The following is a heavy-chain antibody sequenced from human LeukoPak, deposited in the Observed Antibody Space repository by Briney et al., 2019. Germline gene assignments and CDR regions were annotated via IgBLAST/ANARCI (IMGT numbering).Heavy chain of an antibody. CDR3: ARDQSGWYGVGEYFQH. D-gene: IGHD6-19*01. V-gene: IGHV6-1*01. J-gene: IGHJ1*01. Sequence: SQTLSLTCAISGDSVSSNSAAWNWIRQSPSRGLERLGRTYYRSKWYNDYAVSVKSRITINPDTSKNQFSLQLNSVTPEDTAVYYCARDQSGWYGVGEYFQHWGQGTLVTVSS. CDR1: GDSVSSNSAA. CDR2: TYYRSKWYN.